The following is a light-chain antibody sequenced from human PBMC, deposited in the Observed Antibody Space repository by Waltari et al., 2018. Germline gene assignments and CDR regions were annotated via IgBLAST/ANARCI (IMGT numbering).Light chain of an antibody. Sequence: QSALTQPASVSGSPGQSITILCTGTSSDIGAYDYVPWYQQHPGNAPKLLIFDVSNRPSGVSDRFSGSKSGNTASLTISGLQADDEADYYCCSCTRNQWVFGGGTSLTVL. J-gene: IGLJ3*02. V-gene: IGLV2-14*03. CDR1: SSDIGAYDY. CDR2: DVS. CDR3: CSCTRNQWV.